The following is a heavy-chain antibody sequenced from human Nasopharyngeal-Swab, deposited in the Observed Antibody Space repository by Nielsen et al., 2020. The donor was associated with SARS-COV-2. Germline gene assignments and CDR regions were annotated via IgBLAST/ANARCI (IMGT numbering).Heavy chain of an antibody. CDR3: ARDRRRGSGEVIKVHGANYYYYGMDV. V-gene: IGHV4-34*01. CDR1: GGSFSGYY. J-gene: IGHJ6*02. D-gene: IGHD3-10*01. Sequence: GSLRLSCAVYGGSFSGYYWSWIRQPPGKGLEWIGEINHSGSTNYNPSLKSRVTISVDTSKNQFSLKLSSVTAADTAVYYCARDRRRGSGEVIKVHGANYYYYGMDVWGQGTTVTVSS. CDR2: INHSGST.